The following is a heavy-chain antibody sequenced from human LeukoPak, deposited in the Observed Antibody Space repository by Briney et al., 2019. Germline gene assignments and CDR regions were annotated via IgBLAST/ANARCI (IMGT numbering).Heavy chain of an antibody. D-gene: IGHD3-9*01. CDR2: ISAQHGQT. V-gene: IGHV1-18*01. CDR3: ARVTYYDILTGYYTDYYYYMDV. CDR1: GYSENFYG. Sequence: ASVKVSCKTSGYSENFYGITWVRQVAGQGLEWMGWISAQHGQTEYAPNSQDRVTMTTDTSTSTAYMELRSLRSDDTAVYYCARVTYYDILTGYYTDYYYYMDVWGKGTTVTISS. J-gene: IGHJ6*03.